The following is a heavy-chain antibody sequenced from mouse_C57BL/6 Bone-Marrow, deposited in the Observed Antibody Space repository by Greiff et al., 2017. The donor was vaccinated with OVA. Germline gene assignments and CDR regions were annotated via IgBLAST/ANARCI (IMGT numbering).Heavy chain of an antibody. CDR2: IDPENGDT. J-gene: IGHJ4*01. CDR1: GFNIKDDY. V-gene: IGHV14-4*01. Sequence: VQLQQSGAELVRPGASVKLSCTASGFNIKDDYMHWVKQRPEQGLEWIGWIDPENGDTEYASKFQGKATITADTPSNPAYLQLSSLTSEDTAVYYCTTCRYYYAMDYWGQGTSVTVSS. CDR3: TTCRYYYAMDY.